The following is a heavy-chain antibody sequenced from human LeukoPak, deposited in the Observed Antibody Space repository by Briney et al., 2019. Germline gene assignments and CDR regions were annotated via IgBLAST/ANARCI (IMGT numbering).Heavy chain of an antibody. D-gene: IGHD3-10*01. CDR1: GFTFSSYA. CDR3: AKDRLLWFGELSSWFDP. J-gene: IGHJ5*02. V-gene: IGHV3-23*01. Sequence: PGGSLRLSCAASGFTFSSYAMSWARQAPGKGLEWASAISGSGGSTYYADSVKGRFTISRDNSKNTLYLQMNSLRAEDTAVYYCAKDRLLWFGELSSWFDPWGQGTLVTVSS. CDR2: ISGSGGST.